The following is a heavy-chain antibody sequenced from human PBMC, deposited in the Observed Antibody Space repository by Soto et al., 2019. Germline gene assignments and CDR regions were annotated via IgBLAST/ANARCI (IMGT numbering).Heavy chain of an antibody. CDR1: GGSLSSYA. D-gene: IGHD5-18*01. V-gene: IGHV4-59*01. CDR2: IYYSGST. Sequence: SETLSLTCTGSGGSLSSYAWSWIRQPPGKGLEWIGYIYYSGSTNYNPSLKSRVTISVDTSKNQFSLKLSSVTAADTAVYYCARDRRPGYSYGYYDYWGQGTLVT. CDR3: ARDRRPGYSYGYYDY. J-gene: IGHJ4*02.